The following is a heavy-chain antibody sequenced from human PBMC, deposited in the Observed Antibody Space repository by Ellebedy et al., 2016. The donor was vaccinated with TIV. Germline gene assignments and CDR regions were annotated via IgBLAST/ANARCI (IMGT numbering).Heavy chain of an antibody. CDR3: GTPMVGDFSYYYMDV. Sequence: ASVNVSCXPSGYTFTSYDIHWVRQAPGQGLEWMGWVNPNSGYTGYAQMFQGRVTMTRNTSINTAYMELRSLRSDDTAVYYCGTPMVGDFSYYYMDVWGKGTTVTVSS. CDR2: VNPNSGYT. V-gene: IGHV1-8*01. J-gene: IGHJ6*03. CDR1: GYTFTSYD. D-gene: IGHD5-18*01.